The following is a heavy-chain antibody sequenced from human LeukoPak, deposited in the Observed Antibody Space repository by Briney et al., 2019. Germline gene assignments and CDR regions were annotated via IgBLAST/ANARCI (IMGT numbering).Heavy chain of an antibody. J-gene: IGHJ4*02. CDR3: ARIYDSSGPSFDY. Sequence: PGGSLRLSCAASGFTFSRYSMNWVRQAPGKGLEWVSSISSSSSYIYYADSVKGRFTISRDNAKNSLYLQMSSLRAEDTAVYYCARIYDSSGPSFDYWGEGTLVTVSS. D-gene: IGHD3-22*01. CDR2: ISSSSSYI. V-gene: IGHV3-21*01. CDR1: GFTFSRYS.